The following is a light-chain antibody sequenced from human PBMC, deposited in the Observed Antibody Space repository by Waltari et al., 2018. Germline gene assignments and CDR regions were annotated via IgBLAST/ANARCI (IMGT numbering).Light chain of an antibody. CDR2: GKN. J-gene: IGLJ3*02. V-gene: IGLV3-19*01. CDR1: SLRSYY. CDR3: NSRDSSGNLRL. Sequence: SSELTQDPAVSVALGQTVRITCQGDSLRSYYASWYQQKAGKAPVLVMFGKNNRPSGIPDRFSGSSSGNTASLTITGVQAEDESDYYCNSRDSSGNLRLFGGGTKLTVL.